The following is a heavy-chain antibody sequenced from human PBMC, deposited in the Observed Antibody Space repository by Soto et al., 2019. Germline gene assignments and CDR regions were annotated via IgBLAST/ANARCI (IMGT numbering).Heavy chain of an antibody. Sequence: SETLSLTCAVSGGSNSSSNWWSWVRQPPGKGLEWIGEIYHSGSTNYNPSLKSRVTISVDKSKNQFSLKLSSVTAADTAVYYCARVLRAYGSGSYFSYYYYGMDVWGQGTTVTVSS. V-gene: IGHV4-4*02. CDR1: GGSNSSSNW. CDR2: IYHSGST. D-gene: IGHD3-10*01. CDR3: ARVLRAYGSGSYFSYYYYGMDV. J-gene: IGHJ6*02.